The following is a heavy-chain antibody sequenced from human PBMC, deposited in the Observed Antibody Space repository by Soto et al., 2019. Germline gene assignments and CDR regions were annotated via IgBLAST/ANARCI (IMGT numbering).Heavy chain of an antibody. Sequence: SETLSLTCTVSGGSISSGGYYWSWIRQHPGKGLEWIGYTYYSGSTYYNPSLKSRVTISVDTSKNQFSLKLSSVTAADTAVYYCAGDLGPYSNYNYYYYYGMDVWGQGTTVTVSS. D-gene: IGHD4-4*01. CDR2: TYYSGST. J-gene: IGHJ6*02. CDR1: GGSISSGGYY. CDR3: AGDLGPYSNYNYYYYYGMDV. V-gene: IGHV4-31*03.